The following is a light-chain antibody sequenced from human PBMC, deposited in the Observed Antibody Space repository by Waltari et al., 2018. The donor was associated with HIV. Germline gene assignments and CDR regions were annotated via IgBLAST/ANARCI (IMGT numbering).Light chain of an antibody. J-gene: IGLJ2*01. CDR3: AVWDDTLSGHLV. CDR1: SSNVGRNS. V-gene: IGLV1-47*01. Sequence: QSVLTQPPSASGTPGQRVTISCSGSSSNVGRNSVHWYQQLPGTAPKLLTYRNNQRPSGGPDRFSGSKSGTSASLAISGLRSEDEADYYCAVWDDTLSGHLVFGGGTKLTVL. CDR2: RNN.